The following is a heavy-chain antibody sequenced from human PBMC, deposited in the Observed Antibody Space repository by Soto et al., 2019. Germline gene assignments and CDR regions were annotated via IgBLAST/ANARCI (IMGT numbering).Heavy chain of an antibody. D-gene: IGHD2-15*01. V-gene: IGHV3-9*01. CDR3: AKSGVVVVVAATGDDAFDI. Sequence: VQLVESGGGLVQPGRSLRLSCAASGFTFDDYAMHWVRQAPGKGLEWVSGISWNSGSIGYADSVKGRFTISRDNAKNSLYLQMNSLRAEDTALYYCAKSGVVVVVAATGDDAFDIWGQGTMVTVSS. CDR1: GFTFDDYA. CDR2: ISWNSGSI. J-gene: IGHJ3*02.